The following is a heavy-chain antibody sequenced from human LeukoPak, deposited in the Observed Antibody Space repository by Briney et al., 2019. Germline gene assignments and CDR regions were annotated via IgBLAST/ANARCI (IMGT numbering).Heavy chain of an antibody. D-gene: IGHD3-10*01. CDR2: IYDTGST. J-gene: IGHJ5*02. Sequence: PSETLSLTCSVSNGSITSYYWSWIRQPPGKGLEWIGFIYDTGSTGYNPSLKSRVTISLDTSKTQFSLKLKSVTAADTAVYYCARGGRSFYGSGDHVDWFDPWGQGTLVTVSS. CDR3: ARGGRSFYGSGDHVDWFDP. V-gene: IGHV4-59*01. CDR1: NGSITSYY.